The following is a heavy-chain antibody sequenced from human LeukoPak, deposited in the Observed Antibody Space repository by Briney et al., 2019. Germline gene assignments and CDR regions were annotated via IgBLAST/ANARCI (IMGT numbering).Heavy chain of an antibody. D-gene: IGHD2-2*01. V-gene: IGHV1-8*01. J-gene: IGHJ6*02. CDR2: MNPNSGNT. Sequence: GASVKASCKASGYTFTSYDINWVRQATGQGLEWMGWMNPNSGNTGYAQKFQGRVTMTRNTSISTAYMELSSLRSEDTAVYYCARVAVVVPAAILWYYYYGMDVWGQGTTVTVSS. CDR1: GYTFTSYD. CDR3: ARVAVVVPAAILWYYYYGMDV.